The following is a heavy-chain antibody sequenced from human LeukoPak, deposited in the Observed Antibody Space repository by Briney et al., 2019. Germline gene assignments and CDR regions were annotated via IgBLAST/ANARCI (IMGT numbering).Heavy chain of an antibody. CDR1: GLTFSNYW. D-gene: IGHD5-12*01. V-gene: IGHV3-7*04. CDR2: INRDGSDK. Sequence: GGSLRLSCAASGLTFSNYWMSWVRQAPGKGLEWVANINRDGSDKYYVDSVKGRFTISRDNAKNSLFLQMNSLRAEDTAVYYCARAAVGRDYDSDFDYWGGRTLLTVSS. J-gene: IGHJ4*02. CDR3: ARAAVGRDYDSDFDY.